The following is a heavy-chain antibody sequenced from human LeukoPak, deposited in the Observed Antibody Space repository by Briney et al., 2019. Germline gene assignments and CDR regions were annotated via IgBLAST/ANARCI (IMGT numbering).Heavy chain of an antibody. V-gene: IGHV4-61*01. D-gene: IGHD2/OR15-2a*01. CDR3: ARVLTTYYNSPPNWFDP. CDR2: IYYSGST. Sequence: PSETLSLTCTVSGGSVSSGSYYWSWIRQPPGTGLEWIGYIYYSGSTNYNPSLKSRVTISVDTSKNQFSLKLSSVTAADTAVYYCARVLTTYYNSPPNWFDPWGQGTLVTVSS. CDR1: GGSVSSGSYY. J-gene: IGHJ5*02.